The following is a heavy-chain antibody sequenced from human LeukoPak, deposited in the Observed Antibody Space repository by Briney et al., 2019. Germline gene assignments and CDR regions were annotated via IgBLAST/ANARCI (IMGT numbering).Heavy chain of an antibody. CDR2: INPDGSEK. D-gene: IGHD2-15*01. CDR1: GFIFSSYY. CDR3: ARAGARSSDRWWYDY. J-gene: IGHJ4*02. V-gene: IGHV3-7*03. Sequence: GGSLRLSCAASGFIFSSYYMTWVRQVPGKGLEWAANINPDGSEKNYVDSVKGRFTISRDNARNSLYLQMNSLRAEDTALYYCARAGARSSDRWWYDYWGQGTLVTVSS.